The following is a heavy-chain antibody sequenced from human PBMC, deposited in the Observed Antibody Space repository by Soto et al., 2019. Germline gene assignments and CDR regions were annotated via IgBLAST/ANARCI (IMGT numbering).Heavy chain of an antibody. CDR3: ARGYRARERGDSGYAIDY. CDR2: IYYSGST. D-gene: IGHD5-12*01. Sequence: PSETLSLTCTVSGGYVSSVSYYWTWIRQAPGKGLEWIRYIYYSGSTKHIPSLKSRVTISVDTSKNQFSLKRSSVTASDTAVYYCARGYRARERGDSGYAIDYWGQGTLVTVSS. CDR1: GGYVSSVSYY. V-gene: IGHV4-61*01. J-gene: IGHJ4*02.